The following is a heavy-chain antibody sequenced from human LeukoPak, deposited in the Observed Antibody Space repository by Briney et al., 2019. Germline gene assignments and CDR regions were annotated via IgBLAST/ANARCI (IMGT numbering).Heavy chain of an antibody. V-gene: IGHV4-39*07. CDR1: GGSISSSSYY. D-gene: IGHD3-10*01. Sequence: PSETLSLTCTVSGGSISSSSYYWGWIRQPPGKGLEWIGSIYYSGSTYYNPSLKSRVTISVDTSKNQFSLKPSSVTAADTAVYYCARADGSVPFDYWGQGTLVTVSS. J-gene: IGHJ4*02. CDR3: ARADGSVPFDY. CDR2: IYYSGST.